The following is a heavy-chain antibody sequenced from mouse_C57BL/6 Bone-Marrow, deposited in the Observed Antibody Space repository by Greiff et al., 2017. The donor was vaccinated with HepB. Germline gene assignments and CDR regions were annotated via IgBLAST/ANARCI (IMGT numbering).Heavy chain of an antibody. J-gene: IGHJ4*01. CDR3: ARRRGNLDYYAMDY. CDR2: ISYDGSN. D-gene: IGHD2-1*01. CDR1: GYSITSGYY. Sequence: EVKLMESGPGLVKPSQSLSLTCSVTGYSITSGYYWNWIRQFPGNKLEWMGYISYDGSNNYNPSLKNRISITRDTSKNQFFLKLNSVTTEDTATYYCARRRGNLDYYAMDYWGQGTSVTVSS. V-gene: IGHV3-6*01.